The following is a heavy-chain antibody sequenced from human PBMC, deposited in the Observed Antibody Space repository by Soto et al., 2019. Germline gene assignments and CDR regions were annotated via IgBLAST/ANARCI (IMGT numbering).Heavy chain of an antibody. CDR1: GFTFSDYY. V-gene: IGHV3-11*06. CDR3: ARNYDSSGYSPGY. D-gene: IGHD3-22*01. Sequence: GGSLGLSCAASGFTFSDYYMSWIRQAPGKGLEWVSYISSSSSYTNYADSVKGRFTISRDNAKNSLYLQMNSLRAEDTAVYYCARNYDSSGYSPGYWGQGTLVTVSS. J-gene: IGHJ4*02. CDR2: ISSSSSYT.